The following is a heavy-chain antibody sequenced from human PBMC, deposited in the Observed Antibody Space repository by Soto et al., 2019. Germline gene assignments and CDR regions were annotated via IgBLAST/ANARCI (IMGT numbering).Heavy chain of an antibody. CDR1: GGSLSGYY. V-gene: IGHV4-34*01. CDR3: ARKVRPFYEFWSGYPPAWFDP. D-gene: IGHD3-3*01. J-gene: IGHJ5*02. Sequence: PSETLSLTCAVYGGSLSGYYCSWIRQPPGKGLEWIGEINHSGRTNYNPSLKSRVTISVDPPKNHFSLKLNSVTAADTAVYYCARKVRPFYEFWSGYPPAWFDPWGQGTLVTVSS. CDR2: INHSGRT.